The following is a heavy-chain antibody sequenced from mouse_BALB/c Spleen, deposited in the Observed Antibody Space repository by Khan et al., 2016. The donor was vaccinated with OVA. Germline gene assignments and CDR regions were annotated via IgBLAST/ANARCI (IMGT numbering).Heavy chain of an antibody. D-gene: IGHD2-14*01. J-gene: IGHJ3*01. V-gene: IGHV1-4*01. CDR3: VRDGAYHRNDGWFAY. CDR1: GYTFTSYT. CDR2: INPSNGYT. Sequence: QVRLQQSGAELARPGASVKMSCKASGYTFTSYTIHWIKLRPGQGLEWIGFINPSNGYTTYNQKFKDKATLTADKSSTTVYMQLSSLTSDDSAVYNCVRDGAYHRNDGWFAYWGQGTLVTVSA.